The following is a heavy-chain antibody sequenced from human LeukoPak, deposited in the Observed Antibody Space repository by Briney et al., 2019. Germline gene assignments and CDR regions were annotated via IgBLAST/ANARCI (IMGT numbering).Heavy chain of an antibody. Sequence: GWSLTLSCAASGLTFNYYTMTWVRQAPGRGLEGVATLTGRGDSSKHADSRGGPFTTSRDDSENTMWLQINTLGAADTAVYYCARDQRLGVLGLDVWGQGTTVIVSS. CDR2: LTGRGDSS. V-gene: IGHV3-23*01. CDR3: ARDQRLGVLGLDV. J-gene: IGHJ6*02. CDR1: GLTFNYYT. D-gene: IGHD5-12*01.